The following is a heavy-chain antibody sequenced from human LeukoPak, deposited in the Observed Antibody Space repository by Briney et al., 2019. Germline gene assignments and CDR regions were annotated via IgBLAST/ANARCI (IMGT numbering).Heavy chain of an antibody. D-gene: IGHD6-6*01. CDR3: AKALYSSSSPFDY. CDR1: GFTFDDYA. V-gene: IGHV3-9*01. Sequence: GGSLRLSCAASGFTFDDYAMHWVRQAPGKGLEWVSGISWNSGSIGYADSVKGRFTTSRDNAKNSLYLQMNSLRAEDTALYYCAKALYSSSSPFDYWGQGTLATVSS. CDR2: ISWNSGSI. J-gene: IGHJ4*02.